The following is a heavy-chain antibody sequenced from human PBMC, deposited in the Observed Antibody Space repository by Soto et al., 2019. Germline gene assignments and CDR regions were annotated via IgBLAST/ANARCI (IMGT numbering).Heavy chain of an antibody. CDR1: GYTFTSYA. CDR3: ARDYDQYNWNYGAHDAFDI. V-gene: IGHV1-3*01. Sequence: ASVKVSCKASGYTFTSYAMHWVRQAPGQRLEWMGWINAGNGNTKYSQKFQGRVTITRDTSASTAYMELSSLRSEDTAVYYCARDYDQYNWNYGAHDAFDIWGQGTMVTVSS. J-gene: IGHJ3*02. CDR2: INAGNGNT. D-gene: IGHD1-7*01.